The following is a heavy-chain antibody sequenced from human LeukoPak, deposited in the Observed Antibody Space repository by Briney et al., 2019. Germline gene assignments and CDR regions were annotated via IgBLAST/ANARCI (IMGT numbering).Heavy chain of an antibody. D-gene: IGHD3-10*01. CDR1: GYTFTCNY. V-gene: IGHV1-2*06. CDR2: INPNSGGT. Sequence: ASVKVSCKASGYTFTCNYMHWVRQAPGQGLEWMGRINPNSGGTNYAQKFQGRVTMTRDTTISTAYMELSRLRSDDTAVYYCARDPSPGVFDYWGQGTLVTVSS. CDR3: ARDPSPGVFDY. J-gene: IGHJ4*02.